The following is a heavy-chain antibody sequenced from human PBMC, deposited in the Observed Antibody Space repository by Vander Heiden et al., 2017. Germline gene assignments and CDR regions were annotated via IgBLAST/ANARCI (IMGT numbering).Heavy chain of an antibody. CDR1: GFTFSSYA. Sequence: EVQLLESGGGLVQPGGSLRHYCAASGFTFSSYAMSWVRQAPGKGLEWVSAISGSGGSTYYADSVKGRFTISRDNSKNTLYLQMNSLRAEDTAVYYCAKTIFGVVIPGGFDPWGQGTLVTVSS. J-gene: IGHJ5*02. CDR2: ISGSGGST. V-gene: IGHV3-23*01. D-gene: IGHD3-3*01. CDR3: AKTIFGVVIPGGFDP.